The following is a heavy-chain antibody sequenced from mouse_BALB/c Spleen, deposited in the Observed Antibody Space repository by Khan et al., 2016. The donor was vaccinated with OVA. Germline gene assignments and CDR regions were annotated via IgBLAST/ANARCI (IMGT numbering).Heavy chain of an antibody. CDR1: GYSITSDYA. V-gene: IGHV3-2*02. D-gene: IGHD1-1*02. CDR2: ISYSGRS. CDR3: ASIILDYYGRNVDGYYFVY. Sequence: VQLKEPGPGLVKPSQSLSLTCTVTGYSITSDYAWNWIRQFPGNKLEWMGYISYSGRSAYNPSIKSRISTTRDTSKNQVFLQLNSATTEDSATFYCASIILDYYGRNVDGYYFVYWSQGTTLTVSS. J-gene: IGHJ2*01.